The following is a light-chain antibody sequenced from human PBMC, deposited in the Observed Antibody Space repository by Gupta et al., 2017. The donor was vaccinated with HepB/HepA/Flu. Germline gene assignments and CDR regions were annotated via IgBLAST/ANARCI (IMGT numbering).Light chain of an antibody. CDR2: QDK. V-gene: IGLV3-1*01. Sequence: SHDLTQPPSVSVSPGQTASINCSGDTLDDKFVSWYQQRPGQSPVWIIYQDKKRPSGIPERFSGTNSGNTATLTISGTQAMDEADYYCQAWDSSGSYVTFGGGTKLTVL. CDR1: TLDDKF. J-gene: IGLJ2*01. CDR3: QAWDSSGSYVT.